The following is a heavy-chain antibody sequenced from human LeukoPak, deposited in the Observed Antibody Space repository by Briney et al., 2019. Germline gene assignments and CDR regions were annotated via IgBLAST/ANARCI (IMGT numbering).Heavy chain of an antibody. Sequence: GGSLRLSCAASGFTFSSYGMHWVRQAPGKGLEWVAVIWYDGSNKYYANSVKGRFTISRDNSENTLYLQMNSLRAEDTAVYYCAKDSRIAVAGTEFQHWGQGTLVTVSS. V-gene: IGHV3-33*06. CDR1: GFTFSSYG. J-gene: IGHJ1*01. CDR2: IWYDGSNK. D-gene: IGHD6-19*01. CDR3: AKDSRIAVAGTEFQH.